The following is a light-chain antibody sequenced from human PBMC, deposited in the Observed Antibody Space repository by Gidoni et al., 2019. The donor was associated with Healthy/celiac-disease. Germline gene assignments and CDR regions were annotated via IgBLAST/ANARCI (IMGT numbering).Light chain of an antibody. CDR3: QQYGSAPVT. CDR2: GAS. V-gene: IGKV3-20*01. J-gene: IGKJ3*01. CDR1: QIVSSSY. Sequence: EIVLTQSPGTLSLSPGERATLSCRASQIVSSSYLAWYKQKPGQAPRLLIYGASSRATGIPDRFSGSGSGTDFTLTISRLEPEDVAVYYCQQYGSAPVTFGPGTKVDIK.